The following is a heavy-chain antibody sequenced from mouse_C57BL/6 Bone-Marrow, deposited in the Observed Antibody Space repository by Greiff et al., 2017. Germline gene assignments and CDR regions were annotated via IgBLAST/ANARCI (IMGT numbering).Heavy chain of an antibody. Sequence: EVQLMESGAGLVKPGGSLKLSCAASGFTFTSYAMSWVRQTPEKSLEWVATISAGGSYTYYPDNVKGRFTLSRDNAENNLYLQMSHLKSEDTAMYYCAREFYYDYDRGDYYAMDYWGQGTSVTVSS. CDR1: GFTFTSYA. J-gene: IGHJ4*01. D-gene: IGHD2-4*01. V-gene: IGHV5-4*01. CDR3: AREFYYDYDRGDYYAMDY. CDR2: ISAGGSYT.